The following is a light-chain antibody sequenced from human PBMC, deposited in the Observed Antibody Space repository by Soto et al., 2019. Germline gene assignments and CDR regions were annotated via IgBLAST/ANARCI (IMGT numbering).Light chain of an antibody. CDR2: EVT. Sequence: QSALTQPASVSGSPGQSITNSCTGTSSDVGGYNYVSWYQQHPGKAPKLMIFEVTNRPSGISNRFSGSRSGNTASLTISDLQAEDEAEYYCNSYTGSNTFVFGTGTKLTVL. CDR3: NSYTGSNTFV. V-gene: IGLV2-14*03. CDR1: SSDVGGYNY. J-gene: IGLJ1*01.